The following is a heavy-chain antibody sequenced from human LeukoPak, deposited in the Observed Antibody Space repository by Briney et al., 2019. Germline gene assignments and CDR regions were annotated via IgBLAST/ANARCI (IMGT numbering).Heavy chain of an antibody. J-gene: IGHJ5*02. D-gene: IGHD3-22*01. CDR3: AKGSSGYFFDP. Sequence: GGSLRLSCAASGFIFNNYSLVWVRQAPGKGLEWVSAISNDGGGTTYADFVKGRFSVSRDNSKNTLFLQMNSLRAEDTALYYCAKGSSGYFFDPWGQGTLVTVSS. V-gene: IGHV3-23*01. CDR1: GFIFNNYS. CDR2: ISNDGGGT.